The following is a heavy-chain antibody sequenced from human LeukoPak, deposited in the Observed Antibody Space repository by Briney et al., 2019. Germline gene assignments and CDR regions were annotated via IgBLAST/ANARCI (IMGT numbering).Heavy chain of an antibody. J-gene: IGHJ3*02. Sequence: GGSLRLSCAASGFTFDDYGMSWVRQAPGKGLEWVSGINWNGGSTGYADSVKGRFTISRDNAKNSLYLQMNSLRAEDTALYYCASSYFDNSLHAYDIWGQGTMVTVSS. CDR2: INWNGGST. CDR3: ASSYFDNSLHAYDI. D-gene: IGHD3-22*01. V-gene: IGHV3-20*04. CDR1: GFTFDDYG.